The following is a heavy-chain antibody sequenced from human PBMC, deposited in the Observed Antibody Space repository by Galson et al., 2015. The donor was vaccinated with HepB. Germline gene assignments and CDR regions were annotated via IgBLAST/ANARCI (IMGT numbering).Heavy chain of an antibody. J-gene: IGHJ4*02. CDR1: GFTFSSYS. V-gene: IGHV3-21*01. CDR3: ARDLADWGSSLLYYFDY. D-gene: IGHD7-27*01. CDR2: ISSSSSYI. Sequence: SLRLSCAASGFTFSSYSMNWVRQAPGKGLEWVSSISSSSSYIYYADSVKGRFTISRDNAKNSLYLQMNSLRAEDTAVYYCARDLADWGSSLLYYFDYWGQGTLVTVSS.